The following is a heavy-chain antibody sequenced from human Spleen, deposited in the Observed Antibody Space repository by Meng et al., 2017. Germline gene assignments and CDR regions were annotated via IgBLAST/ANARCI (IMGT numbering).Heavy chain of an antibody. J-gene: IGHJ4*02. Sequence: QVELVQSGAEVKVPGASVKVSCKPSGYPFTAYYIHWVRQAPGQGLEWMGHIIPNSGDTLYAPKFQGRVSMTADTSIGTAYVELSGLRSDDTAMYYCARDEDISAAGKLFGDYWGQGTLVTVSS. CDR2: IIPNSGDT. D-gene: IGHD6-13*01. V-gene: IGHV1-2*06. CDR3: ARDEDISAAGKLFGDY. CDR1: GYPFTAYY.